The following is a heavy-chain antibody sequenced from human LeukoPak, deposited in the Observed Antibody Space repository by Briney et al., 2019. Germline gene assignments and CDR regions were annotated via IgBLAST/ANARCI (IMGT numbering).Heavy chain of an antibody. CDR3: ARDKGVGVAVASNWFDP. Sequence: PSETLSLTCTVSGGSISSYYWSWIRQPPGKGLEWIGYIYYSGSTNYNPSLKSRVTISVDTSKNQFSLKLSSVTAADTAVYYCARDKGVGVAVASNWFDPWGQGTLVTVSS. D-gene: IGHD6-19*01. CDR2: IYYSGST. V-gene: IGHV4-59*01. J-gene: IGHJ5*02. CDR1: GGSISSYY.